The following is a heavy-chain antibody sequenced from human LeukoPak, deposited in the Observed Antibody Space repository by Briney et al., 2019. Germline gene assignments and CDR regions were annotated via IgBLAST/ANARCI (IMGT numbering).Heavy chain of an antibody. J-gene: IGHJ5*02. CDR2: ISGSGGST. D-gene: IGHD1-26*01. CDR3: ARVSGPGSGSYWLVEPDFDT. CDR1: GFTFSSYA. V-gene: IGHV3-23*01. Sequence: PGGSLRLSCAASGFTFSSYAMSWVRQAPGKGLEWVSAISGSGGSTYYADSVKGRFTISRDNSKNTLYLQMNSLRAEDTAVYYCARVSGPGSGSYWLVEPDFDTWGQGILVTVSS.